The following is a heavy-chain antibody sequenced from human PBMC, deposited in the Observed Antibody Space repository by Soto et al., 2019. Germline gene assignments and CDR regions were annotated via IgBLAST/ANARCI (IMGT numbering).Heavy chain of an antibody. D-gene: IGHD1-1*01. Sequence: QVQLVESGGGVVQPGRSLRLSCAASGFTFSSYAMHWVRQAPGKGLEWVAVISYDGSNKYYADSVKGRFTISRDNSKNTVYLQMTGLRAEDTAVYYCASPRLSSDGTTPIDYWGQGTLVTVSS. V-gene: IGHV3-30-3*01. CDR2: ISYDGSNK. CDR3: ASPRLSSDGTTPIDY. J-gene: IGHJ4*02. CDR1: GFTFSSYA.